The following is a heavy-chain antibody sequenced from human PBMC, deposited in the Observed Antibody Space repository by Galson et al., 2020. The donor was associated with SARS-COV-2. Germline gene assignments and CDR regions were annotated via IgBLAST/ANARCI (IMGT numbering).Heavy chain of an antibody. CDR3: ARKGPPVDQLLEPYYFYYYMDV. D-gene: IGHD2-2*01. CDR2: IYHSGST. V-gene: IGHV4-4*02. J-gene: IGHJ6*03. CDR1: GGSISSSNW. Sequence: SETMSLTCAVSGGSISSSNWWSWVRQPPGKGLEWIGEIYHSGSTNYNPSLTSRVTISVDKSKNQFSLKLSSVTAADTAVYYRARKGPPVDQLLEPYYFYYYMDVWVKGTTVTVAS.